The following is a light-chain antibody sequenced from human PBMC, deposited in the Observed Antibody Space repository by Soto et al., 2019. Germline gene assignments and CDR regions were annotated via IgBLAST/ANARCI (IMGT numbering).Light chain of an antibody. CDR3: QQYNSYSPYT. Sequence: DIQMTQSPSTLSASVGDRVTITCRASQSISSWLAWYQQKPGKAPKLLIYDASSLESGVPSRFSGSGSGTEFTLIISSLQPDDFATYFCQQYNSYSPYTFGQGTKLDIK. CDR1: QSISSW. J-gene: IGKJ2*01. CDR2: DAS. V-gene: IGKV1-5*01.